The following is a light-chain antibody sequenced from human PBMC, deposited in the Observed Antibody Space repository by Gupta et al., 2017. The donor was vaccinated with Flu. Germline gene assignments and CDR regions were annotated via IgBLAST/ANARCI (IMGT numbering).Light chain of an antibody. CDR3: QHKNNCPLA. J-gene: IGKJ1*01. CDR2: GAS. CDR1: QSVGSN. Sequence: EIVMTQSPSTLSVSPGERATLSCRASQSVGSNLAWYQQKPGQAPRLLIYGASTRANGVPARFSGSGYGTEFTLTISSRQSEDFAVYYCQHKNNCPLAFGQRTKVEIK. V-gene: IGKV3-15*01.